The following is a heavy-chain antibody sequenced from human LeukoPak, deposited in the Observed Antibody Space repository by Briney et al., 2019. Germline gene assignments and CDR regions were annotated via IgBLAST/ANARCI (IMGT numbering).Heavy chain of an antibody. CDR2: ISSSSTYI. CDR3: ARVGCSGGRCPGYGMDV. D-gene: IGHD2-15*01. V-gene: IGHV3-21*01. Sequence: GGSLRLSCAASGFTFSSYSMNWVRQAPGKGLEWVSSISSSSTYICYADSVKGRFTISRDNAKNSLYLQMNSLGVEDTAVYYCARVGCSGGRCPGYGMDVWGQGTTVTVSS. CDR1: GFTFSSYS. J-gene: IGHJ6*02.